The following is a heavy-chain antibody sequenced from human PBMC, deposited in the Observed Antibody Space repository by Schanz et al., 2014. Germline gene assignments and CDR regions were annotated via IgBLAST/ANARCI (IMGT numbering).Heavy chain of an antibody. V-gene: IGHV3-7*03. CDR3: ARIGGSVFDY. D-gene: IGHD3-10*01. CDR2: IKKDGSEK. CDR1: EFTFSTDA. J-gene: IGHJ4*02. Sequence: DVHLLESGGGLVQPGGSLRLSCAASEFTFSTDAMSWVRQAPGKGLEWVANIKKDGSEKYYVDSVKGRFTISRDNAKNSLFLQMNSLRAEDTAVYYCARIGGSVFDYWAQGTLVTVSS.